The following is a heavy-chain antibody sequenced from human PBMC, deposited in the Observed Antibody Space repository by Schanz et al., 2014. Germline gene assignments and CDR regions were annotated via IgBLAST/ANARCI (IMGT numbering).Heavy chain of an antibody. J-gene: IGHJ4*02. CDR1: GYIFGSHG. D-gene: IGHD2-15*01. CDR2: VNPGGGST. Sequence: QVQLVQSGGEVRKPGASVKVSCKASGYIFGSHGMTWVRQAPGQGLEWMGIVNPGGGSTSVAQRFQTRVTLTRDTSTGTAYLGLTRLRFEDTAVYYCARGSLAGYVALLMAANDYWGQGTLLTVSS. CDR3: ARGSLAGYVALLMAANDY. V-gene: IGHV1-46*01.